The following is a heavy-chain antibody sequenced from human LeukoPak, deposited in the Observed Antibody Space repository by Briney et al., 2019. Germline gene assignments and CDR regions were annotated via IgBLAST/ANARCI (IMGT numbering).Heavy chain of an antibody. J-gene: IGHJ3*02. V-gene: IGHV3-21*01. Sequence: GGSLRLSCAASGFTFSSYSMNWVRQAPGKGLEWVSSISSSSSYIYYADSVKGRFTISRDNAKNSLYLQMNSLRAEDTAVYYCARPLGDWVGLLAFDIWGQGTMVTVSS. CDR2: ISSSSSYI. CDR3: ARPLGDWVGLLAFDI. CDR1: GFTFSSYS. D-gene: IGHD3-22*01.